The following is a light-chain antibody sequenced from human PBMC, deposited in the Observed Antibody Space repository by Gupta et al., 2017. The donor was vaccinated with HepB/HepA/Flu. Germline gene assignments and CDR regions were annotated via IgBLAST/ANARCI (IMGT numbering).Light chain of an antibody. CDR2: WAS. J-gene: IGKJ2*01. CDR1: QSVLYSSRNKNY. CDR3: QQYYSTPHT. Sequence: DIVMTQSPESLAVSLGERAAINCKSSQSVLYSSRNKNYLAWYQQRPGQPPKLLIYWASTRESGVPDRFSGSGSGTDFTLTISSLQAEDVAVYYCQQYYSTPHTFGQGTXLEIK. V-gene: IGKV4-1*01.